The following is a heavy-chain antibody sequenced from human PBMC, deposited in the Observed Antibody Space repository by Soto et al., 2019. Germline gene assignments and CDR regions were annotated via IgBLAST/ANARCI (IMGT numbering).Heavy chain of an antibody. CDR2: IYYSGST. Sequence: SETLSLTCTVSGGSISSSSYYWGWIRQPPGKGLEWIGSIYYSGSTYYNPSLKSRVTISVDTSKNQFSLKLSSVTAADTAVYYCARHLVGWGSNMSDYWGKGTLVTVCS. CDR1: GGSISSSSYY. J-gene: IGHJ4*02. V-gene: IGHV4-39*01. D-gene: IGHD2-15*01. CDR3: ARHLVGWGSNMSDY.